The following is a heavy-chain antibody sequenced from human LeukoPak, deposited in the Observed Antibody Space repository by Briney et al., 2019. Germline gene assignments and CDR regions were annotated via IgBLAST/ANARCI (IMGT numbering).Heavy chain of an antibody. Sequence: GESLKISCKGSGYSFTSYWIGWVRQMPGKGLEWMGIIYPGDSDTRYSPTFQGQVIISADKSNSTAYLQWSSLKASDSAMYYCARSPDLGSLSDWGQGTLVTVSS. V-gene: IGHV5-51*01. CDR2: IYPGDSDT. J-gene: IGHJ4*02. D-gene: IGHD3-10*01. CDR1: GYSFTSYW. CDR3: ARSPDLGSLSD.